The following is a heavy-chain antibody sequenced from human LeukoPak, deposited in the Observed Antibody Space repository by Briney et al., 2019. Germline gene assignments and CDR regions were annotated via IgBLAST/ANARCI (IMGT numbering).Heavy chain of an antibody. V-gene: IGHV5-51*01. CDR3: ARLETHITMVRGASRYYYYYYGMDV. D-gene: IGHD3-10*01. CDR1: GYSFTSYW. Sequence: GESLKISCKGSGYSFTSYWIGWVRQMPGKGLEWMGIIYPGDSDTRYSPSFQGQVTISADKSISTAYLQWSSLKASDTAMYYCARLETHITMVRGASRYYYYYYGMDVWGQGTTVTVSS. J-gene: IGHJ6*02. CDR2: IYPGDSDT.